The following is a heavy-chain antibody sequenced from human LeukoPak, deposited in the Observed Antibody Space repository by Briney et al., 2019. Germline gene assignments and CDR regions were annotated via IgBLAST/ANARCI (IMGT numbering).Heavy chain of an antibody. Sequence: GGSLRLSCAASGFTFSSYSMNWVRQAPGKGLEWASSISSSSSYIYYADSVKGRFTISRDNAKNSLYLQMNSLRAEDTALYYCAKDMAPRAYYYDSSGYYPWGQGTLVTVSS. V-gene: IGHV3-21*04. CDR1: GFTFSSYS. D-gene: IGHD3-22*01. CDR2: ISSSSSYI. CDR3: AKDMAPRAYYYDSSGYYP. J-gene: IGHJ5*02.